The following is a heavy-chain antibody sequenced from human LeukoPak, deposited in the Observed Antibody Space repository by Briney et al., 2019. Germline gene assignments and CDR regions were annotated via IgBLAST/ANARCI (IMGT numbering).Heavy chain of an antibody. CDR1: GGSISGYF. D-gene: IGHD2-8*02. CDR3: ARHNPPPTGFCSGASCFMSGSQYFYMDV. J-gene: IGHJ6*03. V-gene: IGHV4-4*09. Sequence: SETLSLTCTVSGGSISGYFWSWIRQPPGKGPEWIGYIYSTGTANYSPSLSSRVTISVDTSKNQLSLNLRFVTATDTAVYHCARHNPPPTGFCSGASCFMSGSQYFYMDVWGKGTSVTVS. CDR2: IYSTGTA.